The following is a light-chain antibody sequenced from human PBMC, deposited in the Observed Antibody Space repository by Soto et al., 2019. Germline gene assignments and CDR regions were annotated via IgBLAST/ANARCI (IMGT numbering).Light chain of an antibody. Sequence: ETVLTQSPGTLSLSPGERATLSCRASQSLGSDYIAWYQQKPGQAPRLLIYGVSSRATDIPDRFSGSGSGTDFTLTISRLEQEDFAMYYCQLYGTSRAFGQGTKV. J-gene: IGKJ1*01. V-gene: IGKV3-20*01. CDR1: QSLGSDY. CDR2: GVS. CDR3: QLYGTSRA.